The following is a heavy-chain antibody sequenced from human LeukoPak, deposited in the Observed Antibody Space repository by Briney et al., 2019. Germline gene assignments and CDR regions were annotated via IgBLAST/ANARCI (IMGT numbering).Heavy chain of an antibody. CDR1: GFTFSSHS. D-gene: IGHD5-18*01. CDR2: ISISSSYI. V-gene: IGHV3-21*01. CDR3: ASSLVDTAMAMTDY. J-gene: IGHJ4*02. Sequence: GGSLRLSCAASGFTFSSHSINWVRQAPGKGLEWVSSISISSSYIYYADSVKGRFTIYRDNAKNSLYLQMNSLRAEDTAVYYCASSLVDTAMAMTDYWGQGTLVTVSS.